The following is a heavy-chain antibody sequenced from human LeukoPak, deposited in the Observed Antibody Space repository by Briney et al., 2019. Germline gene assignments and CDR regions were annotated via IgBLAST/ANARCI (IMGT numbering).Heavy chain of an antibody. CDR1: GGSISSYY. CDR2: IYYSGST. D-gene: IGHD6-13*01. CDR3: ARQGYSSSPNWFDP. J-gene: IGHJ5*02. Sequence: PSETLSLTCTVSGGSISSYYWSWIRQPPGKGLEWIGYIYYSGSTNYNPSLKSRVTISVDTSKNQFSLKLSSVTAADTAVYYCARQGYSSSPNWFDPWGQGTLVTVSS. V-gene: IGHV4-59*08.